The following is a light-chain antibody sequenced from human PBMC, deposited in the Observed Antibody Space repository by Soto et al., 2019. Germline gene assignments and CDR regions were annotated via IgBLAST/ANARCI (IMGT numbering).Light chain of an antibody. CDR3: WSYAVGSTCV. CDR1: SSDVGNYNL. J-gene: IGLJ3*02. CDR2: EDT. V-gene: IGLV2-23*01. Sequence: QSALTQPASVSASPGQSITISCTGSSSDVGNYNLFSWYQQHPGKAPKLMIYEDTKWPSGVSNRFSVSKSGNTACLTISGLQAEDEADYYCWSYAVGSTCVFGGGTKLTVL.